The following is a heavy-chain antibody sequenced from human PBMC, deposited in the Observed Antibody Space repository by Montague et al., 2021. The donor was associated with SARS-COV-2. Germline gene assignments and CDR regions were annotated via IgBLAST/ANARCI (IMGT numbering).Heavy chain of an antibody. V-gene: IGHV4-39*02. J-gene: IGHJ3*02. Sequence: SETLSLTYTVSGGSISSNNYYWDWIRQPPGKGLEWIGSIYDSGSTYYNPSLKSRVTISVDTSKNIFSLKLHSVTAADTAVYYCARRGRKLLPVATTIGGFDIWGQGTMVTVSS. CDR3: ARRGRKLLPVATTIGGFDI. CDR2: IYDSGST. D-gene: IGHD5-12*01. CDR1: GGSISSNNYY.